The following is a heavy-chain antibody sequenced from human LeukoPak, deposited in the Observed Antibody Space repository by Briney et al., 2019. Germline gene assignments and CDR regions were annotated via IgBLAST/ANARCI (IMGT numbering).Heavy chain of an antibody. CDR3: AREGNYYDSSGYYGY. J-gene: IGHJ4*02. CDR2: IKQDGSEK. V-gene: IGHV3-7*01. CDR1: GFTFSSYW. D-gene: IGHD3-22*01. Sequence: PGGSLRLSCAASGFTFSSYWMSWVRQDPGKGLEWVANIKQDGSEKYYVDSVKGRFTISRDNAKNSLYMQMNSLRAEDTAVYYCAREGNYYDSSGYYGYWGQGTLVTVSS.